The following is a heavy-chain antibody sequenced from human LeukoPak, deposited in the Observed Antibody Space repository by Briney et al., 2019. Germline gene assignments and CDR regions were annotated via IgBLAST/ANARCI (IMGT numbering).Heavy chain of an antibody. V-gene: IGHV4-39*01. J-gene: IGHJ3*02. CDR1: GGSINSRSYY. D-gene: IGHD3-9*01. CDR2: IYYNGGT. Sequence: SETLSLTCTVSGGSINSRSYYWGWIRQPPGKGLEWIGSIYYNGGTYYNPSDSGRVTISVDTSKNQFSLSLRSLSAADTAVYYCARSDYDILTGPIWAAFDIWGQGTRVTVSS. CDR3: ARSDYDILTGPIWAAFDI.